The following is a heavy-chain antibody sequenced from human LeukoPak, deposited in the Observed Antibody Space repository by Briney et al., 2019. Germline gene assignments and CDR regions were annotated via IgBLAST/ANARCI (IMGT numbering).Heavy chain of an antibody. V-gene: IGHV4-59*01. CDR1: GGSISSYY. D-gene: IGHD3-9*01. J-gene: IGHJ6*02. CDR3: ARGPYFDWLRNYYYGMDV. CDR2: IYYSGST. Sequence: SETLSLTCTVSGGSISSYYWSWIRQPPGKGLEWIGYIYYSGSTNYNPSLKSRVTISVDTSKNQFSLKLSSVTAADTAVYYCARGPYFDWLRNYYYGMDVWGQGTTVTVSS.